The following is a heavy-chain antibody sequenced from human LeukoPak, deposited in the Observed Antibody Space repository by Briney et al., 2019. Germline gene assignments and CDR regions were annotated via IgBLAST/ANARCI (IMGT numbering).Heavy chain of an antibody. J-gene: IGHJ4*02. D-gene: IGHD2-15*01. V-gene: IGHV3-48*03. CDR3: ARGSGYEVDD. Sequence: PGGSLRLSCAASGFSFSAFAMNWVRQAPGKGLEWISHISTSGRTIYYADFVKGRFTISRDNAKNSLYLQMNSLRDEDTGVYYCARGSGYEVDDWSQGTLVTAS. CDR2: ISTSGRTI. CDR1: GFSFSAFA.